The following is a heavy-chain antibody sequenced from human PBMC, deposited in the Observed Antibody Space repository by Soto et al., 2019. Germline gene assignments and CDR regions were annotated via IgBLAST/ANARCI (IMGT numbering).Heavy chain of an antibody. J-gene: IGHJ6*03. Sequence: SLTCTVSGGSISSYYWSWIRQPPGKGLEWIGYINHSGSTNYNPSLKSRVTISVDTSKNQFSLKLSSVTAADTAVYYCARGVTLRYYYYYYMDVWSKGTTVTVSS. CDR2: INHSGST. V-gene: IGHV4-59*12. CDR3: ARGVTLRYYYYYYMDV. D-gene: IGHD2-21*02. CDR1: GGSISSYY.